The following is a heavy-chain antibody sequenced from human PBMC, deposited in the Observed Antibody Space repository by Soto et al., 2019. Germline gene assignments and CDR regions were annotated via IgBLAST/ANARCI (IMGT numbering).Heavy chain of an antibody. V-gene: IGHV3-30-3*01. CDR2: TSNDGSNK. CDR3: ARVFLWGNYYDSSGYIDY. D-gene: IGHD3-22*01. CDR1: GFTFSSYA. J-gene: IGHJ4*02. Sequence: QVQLVESGGGVVQPGRSLRLYCAASGFTFSSYAMHWVRQAPGKGLEWVAVTSNDGSNKYYADSVKGRFTISRDNSKNTVYLDMDSLRVDDTAIYYCARVFLWGNYYDSSGYIDYWGQGTLVTVSS.